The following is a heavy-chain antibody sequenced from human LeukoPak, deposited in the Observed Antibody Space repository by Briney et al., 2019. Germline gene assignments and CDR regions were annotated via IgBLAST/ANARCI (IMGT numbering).Heavy chain of an antibody. CDR3: ARGGIVVVPTARTLDY. V-gene: IGHV3-72*01. D-gene: IGHD2-2*01. CDR1: GFTFSDYY. J-gene: IGHJ4*02. CDR2: IRNKGNSYTT. Sequence: PTGGSLRLSCAASGFTFSDYYMDWVRQAPGKGLEWVGRIRNKGNSYTTEYAASVKGRFTISRDDSKNSLYLQMNSLKTEDTAVYYCARGGIVVVPTARTLDYWGRGTLVTVSS.